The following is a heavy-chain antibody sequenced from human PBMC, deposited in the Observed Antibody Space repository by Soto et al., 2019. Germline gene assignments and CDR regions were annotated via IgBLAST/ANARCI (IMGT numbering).Heavy chain of an antibody. CDR2: IHPSGST. D-gene: IGHD1-1*01. Sequence: QVQLQQWGAGLLKPSETLSLICAVSGGSLSDYYWPWIRQSPGKGLEWIGEIHPSGSTYYNPSLRSRVTISVDTSKNQFSLKLTSLTAADTAIYYCARGRDEYKLGNVWGHGTTVTVSS. CDR1: GGSLSDYY. J-gene: IGHJ6*02. CDR3: ARGRDEYKLGNV. V-gene: IGHV4-34*01.